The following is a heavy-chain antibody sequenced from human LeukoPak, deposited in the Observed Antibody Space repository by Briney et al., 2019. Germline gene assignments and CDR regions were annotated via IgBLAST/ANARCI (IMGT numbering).Heavy chain of an antibody. V-gene: IGHV3-23*01. J-gene: IGHJ4*02. D-gene: IGHD5-18*01. Sequence: GGSLRLSCAASGFTFSSYAMSWVRQAPGKGLEWVSAISGSGGSTYYADSVKGRFTISRDNSKNTLYLQMNSLRAEDTAVYHCAKDGPFDKYSYGYFDYWGQGTLVTVSS. CDR3: AKDGPFDKYSYGYFDY. CDR1: GFTFSSYA. CDR2: ISGSGGST.